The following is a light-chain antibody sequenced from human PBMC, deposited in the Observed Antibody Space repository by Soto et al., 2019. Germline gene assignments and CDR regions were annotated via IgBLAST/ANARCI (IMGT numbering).Light chain of an antibody. CDR3: SSRAGSAPYV. J-gene: IGLJ1*01. CDR1: SSDVGGYNY. CDR2: EVS. Sequence: QSALTQPPSASGSPGRSVTISCTGTSSDVGGYNYVSWYQHHPGKAPKVMVYEVSKRPSGVPDRFSGSKSGNTASLTVSGLQAEDEADYYCSSRAGSAPYVFGTGTKVTVL. V-gene: IGLV2-8*01.